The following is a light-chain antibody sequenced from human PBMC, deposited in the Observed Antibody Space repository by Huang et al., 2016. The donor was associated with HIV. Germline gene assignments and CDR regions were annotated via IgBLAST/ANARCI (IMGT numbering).Light chain of an antibody. V-gene: IGKV1-39*01. Sequence: DIQMTQSPSSLSASVGDRVTITCRASQSISGDLNWYQQKPGKAPKLLIYAASRLQSGVPARFSGSGSGTDFTLTISSLQPEDFATYYCQQSYSIPWYTFGQGTKLEIK. CDR3: QQSYSIPWYT. CDR2: AAS. J-gene: IGKJ2*01. CDR1: QSISGD.